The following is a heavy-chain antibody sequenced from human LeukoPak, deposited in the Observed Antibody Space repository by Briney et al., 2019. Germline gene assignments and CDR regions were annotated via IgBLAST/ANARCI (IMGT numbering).Heavy chain of an antibody. D-gene: IGHD3-10*01. CDR1: GYTFTSYG. CDR3: ARDHYGSGSRGRFDY. Sequence: GASVKVSCKASGYTFTSYGISWVRQAPGQGLEWMGWISAYNGNTNYAQKLQGRVTITADKSTSTAYMELSSLRSEDTAVYYCARDHYGSGSRGRFDYWGQGTLVTVSS. CDR2: ISAYNGNT. J-gene: IGHJ4*02. V-gene: IGHV1-18*01.